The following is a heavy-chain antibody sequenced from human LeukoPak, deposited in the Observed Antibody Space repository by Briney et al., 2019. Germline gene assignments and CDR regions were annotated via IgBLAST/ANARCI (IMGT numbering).Heavy chain of an antibody. CDR3: AKIYYYDSSGYSSEGDY. CDR2: ISYDGSNK. Sequence: GGSRRLSCAASGFTFSSYGMHWVRQAPGKGLEWVAVISYDGSNKYYADSVKGRFTISRDNSKNTLYLQMNSLRAEDTAVYYCAKIYYYDSSGYSSEGDYWGQGTLVTVSS. CDR1: GFTFSSYG. V-gene: IGHV3-30*18. J-gene: IGHJ4*02. D-gene: IGHD3-22*01.